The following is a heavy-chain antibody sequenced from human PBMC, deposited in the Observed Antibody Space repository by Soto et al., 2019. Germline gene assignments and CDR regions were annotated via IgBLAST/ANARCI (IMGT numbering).Heavy chain of an antibody. CDR3: ANSAGAVAGSYYYGMDV. CDR1: GFTFSSYA. Sequence: GGSLRLSCAASGFTFSSYAMSWVRQAPGKGLEWVSAISGSGGSTYYADSVKGRFTISRDNSKNTLYLQMNSLRAEDTAVYYCANSAGAVAGSYYYGMDVWGQGTTVTVSS. J-gene: IGHJ6*02. CDR2: ISGSGGST. V-gene: IGHV3-23*01. D-gene: IGHD6-19*01.